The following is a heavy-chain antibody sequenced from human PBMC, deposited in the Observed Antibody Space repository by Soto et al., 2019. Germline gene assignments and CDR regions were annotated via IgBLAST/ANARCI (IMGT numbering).Heavy chain of an antibody. J-gene: IGHJ3*02. CDR2: ISVSDPGT. D-gene: IGHD2-2*01. CDR1: GFTFGSND. Sequence: EVQLLESGGGLEQPGGSLRLSCAASGFTFGSNDMSWVRQAPGKALEWVSSISVSDPGTYYADSVKGRFTTSRDISKNTLFLQMDSLRAEDTALYYCTKGTRLDIWGQGTMVTVSS. V-gene: IGHV3-23*01. CDR3: TKGTRLDI.